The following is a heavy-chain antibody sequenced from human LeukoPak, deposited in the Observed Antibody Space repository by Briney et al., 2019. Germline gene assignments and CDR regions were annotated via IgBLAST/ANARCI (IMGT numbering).Heavy chain of an antibody. D-gene: IGHD3-10*02. J-gene: IGHJ6*04. CDR1: GFTFSSYG. Sequence: GGSLRLSCAASGFTFSSYGMSWVRQAPGKGLERVSAISGSGGSIYYADSVKGRFTISRDNAKNSLYLQMNSLRAEDTAVYYCAELGITMIGGVWGKGTTVTISS. V-gene: IGHV3-23*01. CDR2: ISGSGGSI. CDR3: AELGITMIGGV.